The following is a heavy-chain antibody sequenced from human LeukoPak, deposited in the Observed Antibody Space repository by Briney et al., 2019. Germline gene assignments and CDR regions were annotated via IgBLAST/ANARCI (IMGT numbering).Heavy chain of an antibody. CDR3: ATSAPSLTAMVTWTYFDY. J-gene: IGHJ4*02. Sequence: GESLQISCKGSGYSFTSYWIGWVRQMPGKGLEWMGIIYPGDSDTRYSPSFQGQVTISADKSISTAYLQWSSLKASDTAMYYCATSAPSLTAMVTWTYFDYWGQGTLVTVSS. CDR1: GYSFTSYW. CDR2: IYPGDSDT. D-gene: IGHD5-18*01. V-gene: IGHV5-51*01.